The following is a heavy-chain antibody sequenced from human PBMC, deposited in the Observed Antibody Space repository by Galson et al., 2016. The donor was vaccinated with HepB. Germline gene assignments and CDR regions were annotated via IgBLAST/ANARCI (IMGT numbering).Heavy chain of an antibody. CDR1: GSDLLFSSLV. V-gene: IGHV1-69*13. J-gene: IGHJ3*02. Sequence: SVKVSCKASGSDLLFSSLVMSWARQAPGQGLEWMGGITPMLGPATYGQRFQGRLTITADASTNTAFMELSNLISDDTAVYYCARAAPAGDYGNLPVAAVDIWGQGTVVTVSS. D-gene: IGHD4/OR15-4a*01. CDR3: ARAAPAGDYGNLPVAAVDI. CDR2: ITPMLGPA.